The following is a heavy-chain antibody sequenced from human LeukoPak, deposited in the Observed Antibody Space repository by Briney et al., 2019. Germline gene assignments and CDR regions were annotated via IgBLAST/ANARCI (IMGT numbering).Heavy chain of an antibody. D-gene: IGHD2-8*01. CDR1: GGSISSSSYY. J-gene: IGHJ4*02. Sequence: SETLSPTCTVSGGSISSSSYYWGWIRQPPGKGLEWIGSIYYSGSTYYNPSLKSRVTISVDTSKNQFSLKLSSVTAADTAVYYCARVSVYYFDYWGQGTLVTVSS. CDR3: ARVSVYYFDY. V-gene: IGHV4-39*01. CDR2: IYYSGST.